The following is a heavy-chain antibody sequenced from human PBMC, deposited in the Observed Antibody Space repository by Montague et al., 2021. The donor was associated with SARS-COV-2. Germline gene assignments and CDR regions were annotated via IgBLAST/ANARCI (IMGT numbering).Heavy chain of an antibody. V-gene: IGHV4-31*03. CDR3: ATAEWGGWYFFDY. Sequence: TLSLTGTVSGGSISSGGYYWSWIRQHPGKGLEWIGYIYYSGSTYYNPSLKSRVTISVDTSKDQFSLKLSSVTAADTAVYYCATAEWGGWYFFDYWGQGTLVTVSS. D-gene: IGHD6-19*01. CDR2: IYYSGST. CDR1: GGSISSGGYY. J-gene: IGHJ4*02.